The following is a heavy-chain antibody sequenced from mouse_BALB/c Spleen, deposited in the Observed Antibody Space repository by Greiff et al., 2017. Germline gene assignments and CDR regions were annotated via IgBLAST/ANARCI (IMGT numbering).Heavy chain of an antibody. CDR3: ARRDYYGSSSVDY. D-gene: IGHD1-1*01. V-gene: IGHV3-2*02. CDR1: GYSITSDYA. Sequence: EVKLLESGPGLVKPSQSLSLTCTVTGYSITSDYAWNWIRQFPGNKLEWMGYISYSGSTSYNPSLKSRISITRDTSKNQFFLQLNSVTTEDTATYYCARRDYYGSSSVDYWGQGTTLTVSS. CDR2: ISYSGST. J-gene: IGHJ2*01.